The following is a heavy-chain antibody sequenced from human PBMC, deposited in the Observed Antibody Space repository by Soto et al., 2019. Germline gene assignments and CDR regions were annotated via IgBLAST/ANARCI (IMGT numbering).Heavy chain of an antibody. CDR1: GYTFTSYA. CDR3: AKHYYDSSGPPAPLDY. Sequence: QVQLVQSGAEVKKPGASVKVSCKASGYTFTSYAMHWVRQAPGQRLEWMGWINAGNGNTKYSQKFQGRVTITRDTSASTAYMELSSLRSEDTAVYYCAKHYYDSSGPPAPLDYWGQGTLVTVSS. D-gene: IGHD3-22*01. V-gene: IGHV1-3*01. J-gene: IGHJ4*02. CDR2: INAGNGNT.